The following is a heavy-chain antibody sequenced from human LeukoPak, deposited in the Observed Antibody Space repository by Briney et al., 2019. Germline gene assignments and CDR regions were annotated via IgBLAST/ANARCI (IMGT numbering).Heavy chain of an antibody. CDR1: GGSISSGGYY. Sequence: MSSETLSLTCTVSGGSISSGGYYWSWIRQHPGKGLEWIGYIYYSGSTYYNPSLKSRVTISVDTSKNQFSLKLSSVTAADTAVYYCARGYYGSSGYYYFDYWGQGTLVTVSS. CDR3: ARGYYGSSGYYYFDY. J-gene: IGHJ4*02. D-gene: IGHD3-22*01. CDR2: IYYSGST. V-gene: IGHV4-31*03.